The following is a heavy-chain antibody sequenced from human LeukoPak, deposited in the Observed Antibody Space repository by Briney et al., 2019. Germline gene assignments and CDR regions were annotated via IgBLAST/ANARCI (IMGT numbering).Heavy chain of an antibody. CDR1: GFTFSSYA. CDR2: ISYDGSNK. CDR3: ATSTSYYDFWSGYYSFDY. D-gene: IGHD3-3*01. Sequence: PGRSLRLSCAASGFTFSSYAMHWVRQAPGKGLEWMAVISYDGSNKYYADSVKGRFTISRDNSKNTLYLQMNSLRAEDTAVYYCATSTSYYDFWSGYYSFDYWGQGTLVAVSS. J-gene: IGHJ4*02. V-gene: IGHV3-30-3*01.